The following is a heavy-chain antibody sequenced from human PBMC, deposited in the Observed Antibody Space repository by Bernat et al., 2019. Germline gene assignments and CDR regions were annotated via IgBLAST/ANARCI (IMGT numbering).Heavy chain of an antibody. J-gene: IGHJ5*01. V-gene: IGHV1-18*01. CDR3: AAAPSQVPAGNIWFDP. D-gene: IGHD2-2*01. CDR1: GYTLINYG. CDR2: INPYNGNT. Sequence: QVQLLQSGTDVKKPGASLRVSCKASGYTLINYGITWVRQAPGQGLEWMGWINPYNGNTNYAQTVQGRVTITTDTTTRTAYMEMTRLRSVDTAVNECAAAPSQVPAGNIWFDPWGQGTLVTVSS.